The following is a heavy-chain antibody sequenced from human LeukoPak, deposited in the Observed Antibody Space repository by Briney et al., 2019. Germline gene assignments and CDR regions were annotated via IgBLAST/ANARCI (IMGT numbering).Heavy chain of an antibody. CDR2: IRKEDDNYIT. CDR1: GFSFSDHY. D-gene: IGHD6-19*01. V-gene: IGHV3-72*01. Sequence: GGSLRLSCAASGFSFSDHYMDWVRQAPGKGLEWVGRIRKEDDNYITQYAASVKDRFTISRDDSKSSLYLHMNSLKVEDTALYYCARVYSTGCEASDYWGQGTLVTVSS. J-gene: IGHJ4*02. CDR3: ARVYSTGCEASDY.